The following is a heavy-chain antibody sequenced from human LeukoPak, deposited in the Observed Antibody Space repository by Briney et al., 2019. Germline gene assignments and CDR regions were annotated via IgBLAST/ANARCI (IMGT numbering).Heavy chain of an antibody. V-gene: IGHV5-51*01. D-gene: IGHD2/OR15-2a*01. CDR3: ARPGASFYYFDY. CDR2: ISPDDSDT. J-gene: IGHJ4*02. CDR1: GYSFTSYS. Sequence: GESLKISCKVSGYSFTSYSIGWVRQMPGKGLEWMGIISPDDSDTTYSPSFQGQVTFSVDTSISTAFLQWSSLKASDTAMYYCARPGASFYYFDYWGQGTLVTVSS.